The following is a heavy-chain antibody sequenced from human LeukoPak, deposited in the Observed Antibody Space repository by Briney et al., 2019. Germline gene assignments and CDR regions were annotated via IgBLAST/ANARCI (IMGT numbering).Heavy chain of an antibody. Sequence: GGSLRLSCAASGFTFSSYAMHWVRQAPGKGLEWVAVISYDGSNKYYADSVKGRFTISRDNSKNTLYLQMNSLRAEDTAVYYCARDNTVTTGYFDYWGQGTLVTVSS. V-gene: IGHV3-30-3*01. CDR2: ISYDGSNK. CDR1: GFTFSSYA. D-gene: IGHD4-17*01. J-gene: IGHJ4*02. CDR3: ARDNTVTTGYFDY.